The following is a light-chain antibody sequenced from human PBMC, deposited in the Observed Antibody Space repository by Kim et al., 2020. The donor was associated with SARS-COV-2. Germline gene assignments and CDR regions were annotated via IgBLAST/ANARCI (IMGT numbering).Light chain of an antibody. CDR1: SSDVGSYNL. Sequence: QSALTQPASVSGSPGQSITISCTGTSSDVGSYNLVSWYQQHPGKAPKLMIYEVSKRSSGVSNRFSGSKSGNTASLTISGLQAEDEADYYCCSYTYTSTRVFGGGTQLTVL. V-gene: IGLV2-23*02. J-gene: IGLJ3*02. CDR2: EVS. CDR3: CSYTYTSTRV.